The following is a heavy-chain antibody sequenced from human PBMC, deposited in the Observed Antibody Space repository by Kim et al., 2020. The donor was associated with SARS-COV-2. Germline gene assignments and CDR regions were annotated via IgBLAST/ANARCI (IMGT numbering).Heavy chain of an antibody. CDR1: GGSISSYY. Sequence: SQTLSLACTVSGGSISSYYWSWIRQPPRKGLEWIGYIYYSGSTNYNPSLKSRVTISVDTSKNQFSLKLSSVTAADTAVYYCARENYDILTGDAFDIWGQG. J-gene: IGHJ3*02. V-gene: IGHV4-59*01. D-gene: IGHD3-9*01. CDR3: ARENYDILTGDAFDI. CDR2: IYYSGST.